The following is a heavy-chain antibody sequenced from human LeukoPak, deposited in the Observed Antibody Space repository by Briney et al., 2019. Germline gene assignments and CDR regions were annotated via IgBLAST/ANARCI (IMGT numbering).Heavy chain of an antibody. CDR1: GFTFSGYA. CDR2: ISGSGGST. CDR3: AKDISHYYYYGMDV. Sequence: PGGSLRLSCAASGFTFSGYAMSWVRQAPGKGLEWVSAISGSGGSTYYADSVKGRFTISRDNSKNTLYLQVNSLRAEDTAVYYCAKDISHYYYYGMDVWGQGTTVTVSS. D-gene: IGHD2-21*02. V-gene: IGHV3-23*01. J-gene: IGHJ6*02.